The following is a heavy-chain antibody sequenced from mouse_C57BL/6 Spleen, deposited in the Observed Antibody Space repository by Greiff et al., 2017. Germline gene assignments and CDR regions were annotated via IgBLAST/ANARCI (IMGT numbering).Heavy chain of an antibody. V-gene: IGHV14-3*01. J-gene: IGHJ2*01. CDR1: GFNIKNTY. Sequence: CVAELVRPGASVKFSCTASGFNIKNTYMHWVKQRPEQGLEWIGRIDPAHGNTKYAPKFQGKAPITAETTSNTADLKLSSRTSEDTAIYYCAMYYDEAGFDYWGQGTTLTVSS. D-gene: IGHD2-4*01. CDR3: AMYYDEAGFDY. CDR2: IDPAHGNT.